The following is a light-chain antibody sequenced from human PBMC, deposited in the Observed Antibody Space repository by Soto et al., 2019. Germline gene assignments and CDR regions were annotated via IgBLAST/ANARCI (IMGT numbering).Light chain of an antibody. Sequence: EIVLTQSPGTLSLSPGERATLSCRASQSVSSSYLAWYQQKPGQAPRLLIYGASSRATGIPDRFSGSGSGTDFTLTISRLEPEDFAGYYCQQYGSSPPGMYTFGQGTKLEIK. V-gene: IGKV3-20*01. CDR1: QSVSSSY. CDR2: GAS. CDR3: QQYGSSPPGMYT. J-gene: IGKJ2*01.